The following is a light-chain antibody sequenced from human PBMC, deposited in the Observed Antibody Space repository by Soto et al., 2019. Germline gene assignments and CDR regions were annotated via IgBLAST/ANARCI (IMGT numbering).Light chain of an antibody. Sequence: DIQMTQSPSSLSAFVGDRVTITCRESQDIANFLAWYQQKPGKVPKLLIYAASTLQSGVPSRFSGSGSGTDFNLTISSLQPEDVATYYCQKCKVAPFTLGGGTKVEIK. CDR1: QDIANF. CDR2: AAS. CDR3: QKCKVAPFT. J-gene: IGKJ4*01. V-gene: IGKV1-27*01.